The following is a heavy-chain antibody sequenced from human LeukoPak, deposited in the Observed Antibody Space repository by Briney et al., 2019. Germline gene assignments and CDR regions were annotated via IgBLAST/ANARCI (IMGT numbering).Heavy chain of an antibody. D-gene: IGHD6-19*01. CDR1: GFTFSNYG. CDR3: AKDRRYSSGWYPTYFDY. CDR2: ISYDGSNK. V-gene: IGHV3-30*18. J-gene: IGHJ4*02. Sequence: GRSLRLSCAASGFTFSNYGMHWVRQAPGKGLEWVAVISYDGSNKYYADSVKGRFTISRDNSKNTLYLQMNSLRAEDTAVYYCAKDRRYSSGWYPTYFDYWGQGTLVTVSS.